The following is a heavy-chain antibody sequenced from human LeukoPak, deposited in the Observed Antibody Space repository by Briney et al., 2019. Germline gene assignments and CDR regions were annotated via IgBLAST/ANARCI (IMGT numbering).Heavy chain of an antibody. V-gene: IGHV3-21*01. CDR2: ISSGSSYI. J-gene: IGHJ4*02. D-gene: IGHD2/OR15-2a*01. Sequence: GGSLRLSCAASESIVNRNYLSWVRQAPGKGLEWVSFISSGSSYIFYADSVRGRFTIPRDNAKDSLYLQMNSLRVEDTAVYYCARDQYEGICPDYWGQGTLVTVSS. CDR1: ESIVNRNY. CDR3: ARDQYEGICPDY.